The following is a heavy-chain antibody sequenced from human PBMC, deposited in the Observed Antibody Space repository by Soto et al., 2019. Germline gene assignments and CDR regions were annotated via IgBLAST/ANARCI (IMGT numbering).Heavy chain of an antibody. CDR1: GDTFSTYT. J-gene: IGHJ6*02. CDR3: AREGYSSSPIYSIHLDYYYYYGMDV. D-gene: IGHD6-13*01. CDR2: IIPIFGTA. Sequence: SVKVSCKASGDTFSTYTITWVRQAPGQGLEWMGGIIPIFGTANYAQKFQGRVTITADESTSTAYMELSSLRSEGTAVYYCAREGYSSSPIYSIHLDYYYYYGMDVWGQGTTVTVSS. V-gene: IGHV1-69*13.